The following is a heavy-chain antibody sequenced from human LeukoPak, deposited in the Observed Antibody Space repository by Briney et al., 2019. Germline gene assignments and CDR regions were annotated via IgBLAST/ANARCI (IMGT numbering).Heavy chain of an antibody. CDR2: VDPEDGET. CDR1: GYTFTDYY. D-gene: IGHD3-22*01. CDR3: ATVDYYDSSGLDY. J-gene: IGHJ4*02. Sequence: ASVKVSCKGSGYTFTDYYMHWVQQAPGKGLEWMGLVDPEDGETIYAEKFQGRVTITADTSTDTAYMELSSLRSEDTAVYYCATVDYYDSSGLDYWGQGTLVTVSA. V-gene: IGHV1-69-2*01.